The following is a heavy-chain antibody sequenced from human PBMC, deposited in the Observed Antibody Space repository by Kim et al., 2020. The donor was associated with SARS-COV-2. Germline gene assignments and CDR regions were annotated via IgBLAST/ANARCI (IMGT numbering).Heavy chain of an antibody. CDR2: INTNTGNP. J-gene: IGHJ6*02. V-gene: IGHV7-4-1*02. CDR3: ARFNGDNPLDYYYGMDV. D-gene: IGHD4-17*01. CDR1: GYTFTSYA. Sequence: ASVKVSCKASGYTFTSYAMNWVRQAPGQGLEWMGWINTNTGNPTYAQGFTGRFVFSLDTSVSTAYLQISSLKAEDTAVYYCARFNGDNPLDYYYGMDVWGQGTTVTVSS.